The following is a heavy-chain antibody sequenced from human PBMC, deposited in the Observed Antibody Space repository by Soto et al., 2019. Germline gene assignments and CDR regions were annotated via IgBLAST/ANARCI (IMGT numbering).Heavy chain of an antibody. CDR3: ARDFPAHNGMDV. CDR1: GFTFSSYG. CDR2: IWYDGSNK. Sequence: QVQLVESGGGVVQPGRSLRLSCAASGFTFSSYGMHWVRQAPGKGLEWVAVIWYDGSNKYYADSVKGRFTISRDNSKNTLYLQMNSLRAEDTAVYYCARDFPAHNGMDVWGQGTTVTVSS. J-gene: IGHJ6*02. V-gene: IGHV3-33*01.